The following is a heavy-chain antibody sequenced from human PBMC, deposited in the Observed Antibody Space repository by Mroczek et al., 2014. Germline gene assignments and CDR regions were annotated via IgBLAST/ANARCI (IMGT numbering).Heavy chain of an antibody. CDR1: GYTFTSYD. Sequence: SGAEVKKPGASVKVSCKASGYTFTSYDINWVRQATGQGLEWMGWMNPNSGNTGYAQKFQGRVTMTRNTSISTAYMELSSLRSEDTAVYYCARGRYTIFGVVITFSRFDPWGQGTLVTVSS. V-gene: IGHV1-8*01. CDR3: ARGRYTIFGVVITFSRFDP. CDR2: MNPNSGNT. J-gene: IGHJ5*02. D-gene: IGHD3-3*01.